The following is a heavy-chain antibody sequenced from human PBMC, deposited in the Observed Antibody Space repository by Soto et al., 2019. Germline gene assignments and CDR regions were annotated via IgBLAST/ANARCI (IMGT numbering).Heavy chain of an antibody. V-gene: IGHV3-30*18. CDR2: ISYDGSNK. CDR3: AKEVLSYYDFWSFDP. D-gene: IGHD3-3*01. J-gene: IGHJ5*02. Sequence: PGGSLRLSCAASGFTFSSYGMHLVRQAPGKGLEWVAVISYDGSNKYYADSVKGRFTTSRDNSKNTLYLQMNSLRAEDTAVYYCAKEVLSYYDFWSFDPWGQGTLVTVSS. CDR1: GFTFSSYG.